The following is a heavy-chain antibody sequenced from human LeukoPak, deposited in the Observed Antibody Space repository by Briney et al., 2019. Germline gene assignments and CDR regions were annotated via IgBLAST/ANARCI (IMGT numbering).Heavy chain of an antibody. CDR1: GFTVSSNY. V-gene: IGHV3-53*01. CDR3: ARGLVVSSSWSRPFDY. CDR2: IYSGGST. Sequence: PGGFLRLSCAASGFTVSSNYMSWVRQAPGKGLEWVSVIYSGGSTYYADSVKGRFTISRDNSKNTLYLQMNSLRAEDTAVYYCARGLVVSSSWSRPFDYWGQGTLVTVSS. D-gene: IGHD6-13*01. J-gene: IGHJ4*02.